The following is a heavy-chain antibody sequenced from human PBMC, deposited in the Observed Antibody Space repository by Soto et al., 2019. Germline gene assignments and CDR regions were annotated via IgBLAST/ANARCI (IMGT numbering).Heavy chain of an antibody. CDR3: ARDVGYGLIDY. Sequence: QVQLVQSGAEVKKPGASVKVSCKASGYTFTSYGISWVRQAPGQVLEWMGWISAYNGNTNYEQKLQGRVTMTTDTSTSTDYMDLRSLRSDDTAVYYCARDVGYGLIDYWGQGTLVTVSS. CDR1: GYTFTSYG. J-gene: IGHJ4*02. D-gene: IGHD5-18*01. CDR2: ISAYNGNT. V-gene: IGHV1-18*01.